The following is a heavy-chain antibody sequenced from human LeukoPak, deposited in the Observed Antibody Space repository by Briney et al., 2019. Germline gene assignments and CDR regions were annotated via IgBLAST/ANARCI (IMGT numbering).Heavy chain of an antibody. CDR3: GRQGYTASYYFVDY. CDR2: SYTTGTT. D-gene: IGHD1-26*01. V-gene: IGHV4-4*07. Sequence: PSETLSLTCSVSGGSINCYYWGWARQPAGRGRGWIGRSYTTGTTNSSPSLKSRLTMSLDTSKNQFSLKWRSVTAAATDVYYCGRQGYTASYYFVDYWSQGTLVTVSS. J-gene: IGHJ4*02. CDR1: GGSINCYY.